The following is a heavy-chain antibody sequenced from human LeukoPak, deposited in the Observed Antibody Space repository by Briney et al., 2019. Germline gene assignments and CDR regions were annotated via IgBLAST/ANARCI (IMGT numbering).Heavy chain of an antibody. D-gene: IGHD3-10*01. V-gene: IGHV3-7*01. CDR1: GFTFNNYW. Sequence: PGGSLRLSCAASGFTFNNYWMTWVRQAPGKGLEWVANIKQDGSEKYYVDSVKGRFTISRDNAKNSLFLQMNSLRAEDTAVYYCASTYSSGNFDYWGQGTLVIVSS. CDR2: IKQDGSEK. CDR3: ASTYSSGNFDY. J-gene: IGHJ4*02.